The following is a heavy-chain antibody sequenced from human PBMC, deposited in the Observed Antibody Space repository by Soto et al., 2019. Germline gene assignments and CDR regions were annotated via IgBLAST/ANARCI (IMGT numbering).Heavy chain of an antibody. Sequence: QVQLVQSGAEVKKPGSSVRVSCKASGATFSNFILTWVRQAPGQGLEWMGRIIPILGTITYAQKFQGRVTITADKSSSTAYMELGSLRSEDTAVYYCARGAYDPPYYYFYMDVWGKGTTVTVSS. D-gene: IGHD5-12*01. V-gene: IGHV1-69*08. CDR2: IIPILGTI. J-gene: IGHJ6*03. CDR3: ARGAYDPPYYYFYMDV. CDR1: GATFSNFI.